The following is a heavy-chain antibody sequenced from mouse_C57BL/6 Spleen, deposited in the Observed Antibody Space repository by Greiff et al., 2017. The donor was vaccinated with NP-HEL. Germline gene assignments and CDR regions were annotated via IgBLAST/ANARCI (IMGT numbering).Heavy chain of an antibody. Sequence: VQLQQSGPGLVKPSQSLSLTCSVTGYSITSGYYWNWIRQFPGNKLEWMGYISYDGSNNYNPSLKNRISITRDTSKNQFFLKLKSVTTEDTATYYCARCFPTWFAYWGQVTLVTVSA. V-gene: IGHV3-6*01. CDR3: ARCFPTWFAY. CDR2: ISYDGSN. J-gene: IGHJ3*01. CDR1: GYSITSGYY.